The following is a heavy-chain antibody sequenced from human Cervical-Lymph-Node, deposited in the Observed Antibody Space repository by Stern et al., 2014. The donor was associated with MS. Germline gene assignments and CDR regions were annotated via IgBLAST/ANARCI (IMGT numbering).Heavy chain of an antibody. V-gene: IGHV4-61*02. CDR3: ATTRWDLFTWNWFDP. CDR2: IHDSGST. Sequence: QVQLVESGPGLVKPSQTLSLTCTVSGGSISSSGYYWSWIRQPADKGLESIGRIHDSGSTYYNPSIKSRVTISMDKAKNQFSLKLPSVTAADTAVYYCATTRWDLFTWNWFDPWGQGTLVTVSS. D-gene: IGHD1-26*01. CDR1: GGSISSSGYY. J-gene: IGHJ5*02.